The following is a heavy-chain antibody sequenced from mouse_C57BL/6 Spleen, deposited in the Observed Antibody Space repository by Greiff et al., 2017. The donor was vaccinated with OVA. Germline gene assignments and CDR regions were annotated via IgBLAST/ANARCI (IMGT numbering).Heavy chain of an antibody. Sequence: DVHLVESGGGLVKPGGSLKLSCAASGFTFSSYAMSWVRQTPEKRLEWVATISDGGSYTYYPDNVKGRFTISRDNAKNNLFLQMSHLKSEDTAMYYCARDRKGAFYFDYWGQGTTLTVSS. CDR2: ISDGGSYT. CDR3: ARDRKGAFYFDY. J-gene: IGHJ2*01. V-gene: IGHV5-4*01. CDR1: GFTFSSYA.